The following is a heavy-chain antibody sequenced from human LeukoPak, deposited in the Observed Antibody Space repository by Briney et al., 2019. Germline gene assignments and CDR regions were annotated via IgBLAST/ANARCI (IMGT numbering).Heavy chain of an antibody. J-gene: IGHJ4*02. Sequence: SETLSLTCTVSGGSISSGDYSWSWIRQPPGKGLEWIGYIYYSGSTYYNPSLKSRVTISVDTSKNQFSLKLSSVTAADTAVYYCAREGDSSGYSYYFDYWGQGTLVTVSS. V-gene: IGHV4-30-4*08. D-gene: IGHD3-22*01. CDR1: GGSISSGDYS. CDR2: IYYSGST. CDR3: AREGDSSGYSYYFDY.